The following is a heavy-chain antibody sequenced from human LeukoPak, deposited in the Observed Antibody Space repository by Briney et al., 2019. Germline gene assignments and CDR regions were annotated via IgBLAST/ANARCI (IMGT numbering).Heavy chain of an antibody. D-gene: IGHD3-22*01. CDR1: GGSISRGAYY. Sequence: NPSQTLSLTCTVSGGSISRGAYYWRWIRQHPGKGLEWIGYIHYSGSTYYNPSLKSRVTISVDTSKNQFSLNLSSVTAADTAVYYCARVGYYDSSGNNWFDPWGQGTLVTVSS. J-gene: IGHJ5*02. CDR3: ARVGYYDSSGNNWFDP. CDR2: IHYSGST. V-gene: IGHV4-31*03.